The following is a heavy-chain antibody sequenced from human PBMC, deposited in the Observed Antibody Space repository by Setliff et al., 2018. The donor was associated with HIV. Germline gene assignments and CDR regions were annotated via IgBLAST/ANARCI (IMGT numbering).Heavy chain of an antibody. V-gene: IGHV4-59*08. J-gene: IGHJ4*02. Sequence: TSETLSLTCSVSGGSISSYYWSWIRQPPGKGLEWIGDIYYSGMTNYNPSLQSRVTISVDTSKNQFSLRLSSVTAADTAVYYCVCGEAYTHDDSVVSDFDFWGQGTPVTVSS. CDR1: GGSISSYY. CDR2: IYYSGMT. CDR3: VCGEAYTHDDSVVSDFDF. D-gene: IGHD3-10*01.